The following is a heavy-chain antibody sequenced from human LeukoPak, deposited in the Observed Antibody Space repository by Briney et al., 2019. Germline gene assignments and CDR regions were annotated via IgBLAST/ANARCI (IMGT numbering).Heavy chain of an antibody. CDR2: ISGSGGST. Sequence: GGSLRLSCAASGFTFSSYAMSWVRQAPGKGLEWVSAISGSGGSTYYADSVKGRFTISRDNSKNTLYLQMNSLRAEDTAVYYCAKSQQLGRYYCYYYMDVWGKGTTVTVSS. CDR3: AKSQQLGRYYCYYYMDV. CDR1: GFTFSSYA. V-gene: IGHV3-23*01. D-gene: IGHD6-13*01. J-gene: IGHJ6*03.